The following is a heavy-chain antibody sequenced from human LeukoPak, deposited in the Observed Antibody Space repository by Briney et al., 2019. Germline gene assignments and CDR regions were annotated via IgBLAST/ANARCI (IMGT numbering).Heavy chain of an antibody. CDR2: ISGSGGST. J-gene: IGHJ5*02. D-gene: IGHD3-3*01. Sequence: GGSLRLSCAASGFTFSSYAMSWVRQAPGKGLEWGSAISGSGGSTYYADSVKGRFTISRDNSKNTLYLQTNSLRAEDTAVYYCAKDYDFWGVNWFDPWGQGTLVTVSS. CDR3: AKDYDFWGVNWFDP. CDR1: GFTFSSYA. V-gene: IGHV3-23*01.